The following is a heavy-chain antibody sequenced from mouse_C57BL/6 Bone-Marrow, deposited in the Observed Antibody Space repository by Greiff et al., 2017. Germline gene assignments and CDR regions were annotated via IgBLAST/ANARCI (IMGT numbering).Heavy chain of an antibody. Sequence: EVKVVESGGDLVKPGGSLKLSCAASGFTFSSYGMSWVRQTPDKRLEWVATISSGGSYTYYPDSVKGRFTISRDNAKNTLYLQMSSLKSEDTAMYYCARHRGRSFDYWGQGTTLTVSS. V-gene: IGHV5-6*01. CDR3: ARHRGRSFDY. CDR2: ISSGGSYT. D-gene: IGHD1-1*01. J-gene: IGHJ2*01. CDR1: GFTFSSYG.